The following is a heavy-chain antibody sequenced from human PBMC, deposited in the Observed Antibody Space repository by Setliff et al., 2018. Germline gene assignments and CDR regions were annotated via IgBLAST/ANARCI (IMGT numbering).Heavy chain of an antibody. CDR3: VRPGGTTVVARHFDY. CDR2: ISYSGTP. Sequence: SETLSLTCIVSGATINSSTFFWGWIRQPPGKGLEWIGSISYSGTPYYNASVESRVTISIDTSRNQFSLELRSVTVADTATYYCVRPGGTTVVARHFDYWGSGILVTVSS. J-gene: IGHJ4*01. D-gene: IGHD2-15*01. CDR1: GATINSSTFF. V-gene: IGHV4-39*01.